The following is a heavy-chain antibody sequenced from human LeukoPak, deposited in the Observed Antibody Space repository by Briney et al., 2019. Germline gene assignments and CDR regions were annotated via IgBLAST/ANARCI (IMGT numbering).Heavy chain of an antibody. J-gene: IGHJ4*02. CDR1: GYTFSGYY. Sequence: ASVKVSCKAFGYTFSGYYMHWVRQAPGQGLEWMGWTNPNSGGTDYAQKFQGRVTMTRDTSISTAYMELSSLRSDDTAVYFCARSNSRYCRGGSCFSFDYWGQGTLVTVSS. CDR3: ARSNSRYCRGGSCFSFDY. CDR2: TNPNSGGT. V-gene: IGHV1-2*02. D-gene: IGHD2-15*01.